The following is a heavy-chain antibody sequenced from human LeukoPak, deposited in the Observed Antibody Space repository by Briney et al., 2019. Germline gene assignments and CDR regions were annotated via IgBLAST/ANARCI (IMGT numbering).Heavy chain of an antibody. CDR3: ARALGYCSSTSCYNWFDP. Sequence: PGGSLRLSCAASGFTFSGYPIHWVRQAPGKGLEWVAVISYDGSNKYYADSVKGRFTISRDNSKNTLYLQMNSLRAEDTAVYYCARALGYCSSTSCYNWFDPWGQGTLVTVSS. CDR2: ISYDGSNK. D-gene: IGHD2-2*01. J-gene: IGHJ5*02. CDR1: GFTFSGYP. V-gene: IGHV3-30-3*01.